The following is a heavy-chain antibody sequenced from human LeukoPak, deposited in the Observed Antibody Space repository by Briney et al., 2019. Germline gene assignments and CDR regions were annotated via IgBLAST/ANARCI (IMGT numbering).Heavy chain of an antibody. J-gene: IGHJ4*02. V-gene: IGHV4-38-2*02. CDR2: IYHSGST. CDR1: GYSISSGYY. CDR3: ARGGWPFDY. D-gene: IGHD6-19*01. Sequence: KPSETLSLTCTVSGYSISSGYYWGWIRQPPGKGLEWIGSIYHSGSTYYNPSLKSRVTISVDTSKNQFSLKLSSVTAADTAVYYCARGGWPFDYWGQGTLVTVSS.